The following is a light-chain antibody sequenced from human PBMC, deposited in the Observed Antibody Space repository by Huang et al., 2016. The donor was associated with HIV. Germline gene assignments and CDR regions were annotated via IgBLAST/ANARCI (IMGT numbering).Light chain of an antibody. CDR3: EQYNNWPPEET. Sequence: EIVMTQSPATLSVSPGERAPLSCRASQSDSSNLAWYQHKLGQAPRLLIYGASTRATGIPARFSGSGSGTEFTLTISSLQSEDFAVYHCEQYNNWPPEETFGPGTKVDMK. CDR1: QSDSSN. V-gene: IGKV3-15*01. CDR2: GAS. J-gene: IGKJ3*01.